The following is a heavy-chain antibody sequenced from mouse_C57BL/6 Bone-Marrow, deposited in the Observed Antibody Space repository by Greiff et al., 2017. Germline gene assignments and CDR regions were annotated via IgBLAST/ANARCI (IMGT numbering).Heavy chain of an antibody. V-gene: IGHV1-61*01. J-gene: IGHJ4*01. CDR3: ARLFYAMDY. CDR2: LYPPVSET. Sequence: QVQLQQPGAELVRSGSSVKLSCKASVHTFTSSWMDWVKQRPGQVLEWIGNLYPPVSETHYNQKFKNKATLTVDKSSSTAYMQLSSLTSEDSAVYYCARLFYAMDYWGQGSSVTV. CDR1: VHTFTSSW.